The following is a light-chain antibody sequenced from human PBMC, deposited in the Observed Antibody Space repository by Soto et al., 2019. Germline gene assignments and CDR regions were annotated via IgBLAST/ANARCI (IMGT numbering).Light chain of an antibody. V-gene: IGLV2-14*03. CDR3: SSFTSLLGL. Sequence: QSALTQPASVSGSPGQSITISCTGAVSEVAGYTYVSWYQQPPGQGPKVIIYDVSNRPSGVANRFSGSKAGTTASLIISGLQSEDAADYYCSSFTSLLGLFGGVTKLTVL. CDR1: VSEVAGYTY. J-gene: IGLJ2*01. CDR2: DVS.